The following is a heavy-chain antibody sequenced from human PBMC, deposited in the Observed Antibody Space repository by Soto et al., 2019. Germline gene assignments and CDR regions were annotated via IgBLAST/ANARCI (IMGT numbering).Heavy chain of an antibody. D-gene: IGHD3-3*01. CDR1: GFTFSDYY. V-gene: IGHV3-11*05. Sequence: QVQLVESGGGLVKPGGSLRLSCAASGFTFSDYYMSWIRQAPGKGLEWISYISSTSNYRGYADSVKGRFTISRDNTKNSLYLQMNSLRADDTAVYYCTRDLFGSTSQSFYFDSWGQGSLVTVSS. CDR3: TRDLFGSTSQSFYFDS. J-gene: IGHJ4*02. CDR2: ISSTSNYR.